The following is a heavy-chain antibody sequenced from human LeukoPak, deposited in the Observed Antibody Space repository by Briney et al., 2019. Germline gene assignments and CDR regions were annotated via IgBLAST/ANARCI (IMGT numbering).Heavy chain of an antibody. CDR3: ARDYWWNYDY. CDR1: GFTFSDYA. V-gene: IGHV3-30-3*01. D-gene: IGHD1-7*01. CDR2: ISKDGSDK. Sequence: RSGGSPRLSCAASGFTFSDYAMHWVRQAPGKGLEWEAVISKDGSDKYYPGSVRGRFTISRDNSKNTIYLQMDSLRAEDTAIYYCARDYWWNYDYWGQGTLVTVSS. J-gene: IGHJ4*02.